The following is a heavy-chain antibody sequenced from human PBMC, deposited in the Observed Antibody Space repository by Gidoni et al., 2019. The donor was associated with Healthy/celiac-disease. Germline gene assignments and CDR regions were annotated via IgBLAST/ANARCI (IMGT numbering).Heavy chain of an antibody. Sequence: QLQLPESGPGLVKPSETLSLPFPVSGGSISSSSYYWGWIRPPPGQGLGWIGSIYYSGSTYYNPSLKSRVTISVDTSKNQFSLKLSSVTAADTAVYYCARQVITMIVAPLTWGQGTLVTVSS. CDR3: ARQVITMIVAPLT. D-gene: IGHD3-22*01. CDR2: IYYSGST. J-gene: IGHJ5*02. CDR1: GGSISSSSYY. V-gene: IGHV4-39*01.